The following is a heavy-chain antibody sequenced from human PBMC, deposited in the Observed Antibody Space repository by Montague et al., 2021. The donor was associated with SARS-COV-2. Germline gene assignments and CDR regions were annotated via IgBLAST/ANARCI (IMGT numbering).Heavy chain of an antibody. CDR3: VRDHPYGGPRGAYDI. CDR1: GSSITGYY. J-gene: IGHJ3*02. Sequence: SDTLSLTCTVSGSSITGYYWSWLRRSPGKGLEWIAYIYDGGAVNYNPSLGSRVTISTDTSKNQLSLKVNSVTAADTAVYYCVRDHPYGGPRGAYDIWGQGTLVTVSS. CDR2: IYDGGAV. V-gene: IGHV4-59*01. D-gene: IGHD4-23*01.